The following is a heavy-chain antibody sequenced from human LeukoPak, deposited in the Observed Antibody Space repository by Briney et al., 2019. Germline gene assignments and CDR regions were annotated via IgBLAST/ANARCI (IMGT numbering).Heavy chain of an antibody. J-gene: IGHJ4*02. V-gene: IGHV1-69*13. CDR2: IIPIFGTA. Sequence: SVKVSCKASGGTFSSYAISWVRQAPGQGLEWMGGIIPIFGTANYAQKFQGRVTITADESTSTAYMELSSLRSGDTAVYYCARDECSSTSCLSDFDYWGQGTLVTVSS. CDR3: ARDECSSTSCLSDFDY. D-gene: IGHD2-2*01. CDR1: GGTFSSYA.